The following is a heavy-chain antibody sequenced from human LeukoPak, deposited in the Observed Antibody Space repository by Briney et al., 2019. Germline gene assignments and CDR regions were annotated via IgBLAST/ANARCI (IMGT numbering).Heavy chain of an antibody. V-gene: IGHV3-23*01. D-gene: IGHD3-10*01. J-gene: IGHJ5*02. CDR2: ISGSGGST. CDR3: AKDLERNYGSGINWFDP. CDR1: GFTFSSCA. Sequence: PGGSLRLSCAASGFTFSSCAMSWVRQAPGKGLEWVSAISGSGGSTYYADSVKGRFTISRDNSKNTLYLQMNSLRAEDTAVYYCAKDLERNYGSGINWFDPWGQGTLVTVSS.